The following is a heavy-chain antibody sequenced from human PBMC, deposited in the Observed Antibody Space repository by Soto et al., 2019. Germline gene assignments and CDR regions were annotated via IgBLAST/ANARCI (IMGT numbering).Heavy chain of an antibody. CDR1: GFTFSTYW. V-gene: IGHV3-7*01. CDR2: IKEDGSEK. D-gene: IGHD3-22*01. Sequence: PGGSLRLSCATSGFTFSTYWMSWVRQAPGKGLEWVANIKEDGSEKYYVDSVEGRFTISRDNAKNSLYLQMTSLRAEDTALYYCARGWGYFDSSGCPYLYAMDVWGQGTTVTVSS. CDR3: ARGWGYFDSSGCPYLYAMDV. J-gene: IGHJ6*02.